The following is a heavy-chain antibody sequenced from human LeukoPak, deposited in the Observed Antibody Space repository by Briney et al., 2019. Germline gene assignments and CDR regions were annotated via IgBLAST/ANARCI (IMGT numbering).Heavy chain of an antibody. Sequence: GGSLRLSCAASGFTFSSYAMSWVRQAPGKGLEWVSDISYSGGSTYYADSVKGQFTISRDNSKNTLYLQTNSLRAEDTAVYFCAKGPSRYCSGGSCYSDYWGPGTLVTVSS. CDR1: GFTFSSYA. J-gene: IGHJ4*02. D-gene: IGHD2-15*01. CDR2: ISYSGGST. V-gene: IGHV3-23*01. CDR3: AKGPSRYCSGGSCYSDY.